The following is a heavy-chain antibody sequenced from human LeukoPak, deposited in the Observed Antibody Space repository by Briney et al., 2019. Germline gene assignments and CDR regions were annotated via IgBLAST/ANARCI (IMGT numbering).Heavy chain of an antibody. D-gene: IGHD3-3*01. Sequence: GGSLRLSCAASGFTFSSYSMNWVRQAPGKGLEWVSSISSSSSYIYCADSVKGRFTISRDNAKNSLYLQMNSLRAEDTAVYYCARESYDFWSGNRGNWFDPWGQGTLVTVSS. CDR2: ISSSSSYI. V-gene: IGHV3-21*01. J-gene: IGHJ5*02. CDR1: GFTFSSYS. CDR3: ARESYDFWSGNRGNWFDP.